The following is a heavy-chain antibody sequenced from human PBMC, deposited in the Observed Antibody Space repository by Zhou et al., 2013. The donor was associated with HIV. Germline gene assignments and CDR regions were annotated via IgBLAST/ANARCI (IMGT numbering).Heavy chain of an antibody. CDR2: INPVSGDT. J-gene: IGHJ1*01. CDR3: ATAPPGGIAASGYAAFFQN. Sequence: QVQLVQSGAEVKKPGASVKVSCQASGYTFNSYGINWVRQAPGQGLEWMAWINPVSGDTNYAQKFKGRVAMTSDTPTTTASMELTSLTYDDTAVYYCATAPPGGIAASGYAAFFQNWGQGTLVTVSS. V-gene: IGHV1-18*01. CDR1: GYTFNSYG. D-gene: IGHD6-13*01.